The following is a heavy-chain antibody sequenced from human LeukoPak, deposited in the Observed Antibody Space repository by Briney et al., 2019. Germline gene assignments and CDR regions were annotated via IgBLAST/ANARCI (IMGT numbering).Heavy chain of an antibody. CDR2: IYYSGST. Sequence: SETLSLTCTVSGGSISSYYWSWIRQPPGKGLEWIGYIYYSGSTNYNPSLKSRVTISVDTSKNQFSLKLSSVTTADTAVYYCARDSDYYYGMDVWGQGTTVTVSS. J-gene: IGHJ6*02. V-gene: IGHV4-59*01. D-gene: IGHD3-10*01. CDR1: GGSISSYY. CDR3: ARDSDYYYGMDV.